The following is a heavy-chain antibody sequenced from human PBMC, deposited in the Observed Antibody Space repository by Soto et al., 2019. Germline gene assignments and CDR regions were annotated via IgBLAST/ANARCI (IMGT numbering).Heavy chain of an antibody. Sequence: SETLSLTCTVSGGSMSSYYWTWLRQSPGRGLEWIGYISYSGSTYYNPSLKSRVTISADTSKNQFSLRMNSMIAADTAVYYCARADPDASVGYWGQGNLVTVSS. J-gene: IGHJ4*02. CDR1: GGSMSSYY. V-gene: IGHV4-59*01. CDR3: ARADPDASVGY. CDR2: ISYSGST. D-gene: IGHD2-15*01.